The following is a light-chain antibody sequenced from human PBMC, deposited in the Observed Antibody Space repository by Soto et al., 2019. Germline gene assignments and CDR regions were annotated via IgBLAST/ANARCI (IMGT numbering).Light chain of an antibody. CDR2: EVS. CDR3: CSYAGSSTPLI. Sequence: QSVLTQPASVSGSPGQSITISCTGTSSDVGSYNLVSWYQQHPGKAPKLMIYEVSKRPSGVSNRFSGSKSGNTASLTISGLQAEDEAEYYCCSYAGSSTPLIFGTGTKLTVL. J-gene: IGLJ1*01. V-gene: IGLV2-23*02. CDR1: SSDVGSYNL.